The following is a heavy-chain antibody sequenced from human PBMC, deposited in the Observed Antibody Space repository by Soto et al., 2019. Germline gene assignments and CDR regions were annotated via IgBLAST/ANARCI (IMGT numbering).Heavy chain of an antibody. V-gene: IGHV4-31*02. D-gene: IGHD2-15*01. J-gene: IGHJ6*02. CDR2: INYSGST. Sequence: GKGLEWIGYINYSGSTYYNPSLKSRVIISVDTSKNQFSLKLNSVTVADTAVYYCAILGYVDYRDALSVWGQGSTVPVS. CDR3: AILGYVDYRDALSV.